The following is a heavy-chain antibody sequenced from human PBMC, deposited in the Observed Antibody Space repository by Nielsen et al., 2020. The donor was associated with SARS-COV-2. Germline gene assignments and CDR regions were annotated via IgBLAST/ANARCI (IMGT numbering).Heavy chain of an antibody. J-gene: IGHJ4*02. D-gene: IGHD1-26*01. Sequence: GESLKISCAASGFTFSSYGMHWVRQAPGKGLEWVAVIWYDGSNKYYADSVKGRFTISRDNSKNTLYLQMNSLRAEDTAVYYCARDLEVGATEGDYWGQGTLVTVSS. V-gene: IGHV3-33*01. CDR3: ARDLEVGATEGDY. CDR2: IWYDGSNK. CDR1: GFTFSSYG.